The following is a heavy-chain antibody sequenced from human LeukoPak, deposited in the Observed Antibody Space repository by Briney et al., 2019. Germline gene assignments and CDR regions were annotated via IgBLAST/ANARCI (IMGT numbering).Heavy chain of an antibody. J-gene: IGHJ6*03. CDR3: ARGGSTTFYYYMDV. CDR2: ISWNSDTI. V-gene: IGHV3-9*01. Sequence: GGSLRLSCAASGFTFDDYAMHWVRQAPGKGLEWVSGISWNSDTIGYADSVKGRFTISRDNAKNSLYLQMDSLRAEDTALYYCARGGSTTFYYYMDVWGKGTTVTVSS. D-gene: IGHD2/OR15-2a*01. CDR1: GFTFDDYA.